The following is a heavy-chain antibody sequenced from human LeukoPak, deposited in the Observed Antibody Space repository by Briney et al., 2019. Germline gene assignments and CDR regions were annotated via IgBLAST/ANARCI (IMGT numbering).Heavy chain of an antibody. CDR3: ARSRVWYGSGSYSDY. J-gene: IGHJ4*02. V-gene: IGHV3-23*01. Sequence: GGSLRLSRAATGFTFSSYAMSWVRQAPGKGLEWVSAISGSGVSTYYVDSVKGRFTISRDNSKNTLYLQMNSLRAEDTAIYYCARSRVWYGSGSYSDYWGQGTLVTVSS. D-gene: IGHD3-10*01. CDR2: ISGSGVST. CDR1: GFTFSSYA.